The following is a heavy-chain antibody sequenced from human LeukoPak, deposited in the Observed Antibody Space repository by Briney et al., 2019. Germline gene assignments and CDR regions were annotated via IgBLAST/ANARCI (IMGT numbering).Heavy chain of an antibody. Sequence: GASVKVSCKASGGTFSSYAMNWVRQAPGKGLEWVSAISGSGGSTYYADSVKGRFTISRDNSKNTLYLQMNSLRAEDTAVYYCASRRASSWYEGFDYWGQGTPVTVSS. J-gene: IGHJ4*02. CDR3: ASRRASSWYEGFDY. CDR2: ISGSGGST. CDR1: GGTFSSYA. V-gene: IGHV3-23*01. D-gene: IGHD6-13*01.